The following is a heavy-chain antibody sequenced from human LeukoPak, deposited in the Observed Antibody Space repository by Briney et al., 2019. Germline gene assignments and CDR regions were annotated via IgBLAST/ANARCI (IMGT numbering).Heavy chain of an antibody. V-gene: IGHV4-61*02. CDR3: TRGPYKYDSSGCFDY. CDR1: GDSISSGDYY. Sequence: SETLSLTCTVSGDSISSGDYYWSWIRQPAGKGLEWIGRIYTSGSTNYNPSLKSRVTTSVDTSKNQFSLKLSSVTAADTAVYYCTRGPYKYDSSGCFDYWGQGTLVTVSS. CDR2: IYTSGST. D-gene: IGHD3-22*01. J-gene: IGHJ4*02.